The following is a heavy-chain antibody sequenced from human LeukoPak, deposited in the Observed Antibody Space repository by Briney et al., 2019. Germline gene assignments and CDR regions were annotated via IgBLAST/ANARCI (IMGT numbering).Heavy chain of an antibody. CDR2: INPASGGT. CDR1: GYTFSDNY. Sequence: RASVKVSCETFGYTFSDNYIHWVRQAPGQRLEWMGWINPASGGTNYVQKFQGRVTMTRDASIRTAYMELSRLTSDDTAVYYCARERRGNWNQDFDYWCQGTLVPVSA. V-gene: IGHV1-2*02. CDR3: ARERRGNWNQDFDY. D-gene: IGHD1-1*01. J-gene: IGHJ4*02.